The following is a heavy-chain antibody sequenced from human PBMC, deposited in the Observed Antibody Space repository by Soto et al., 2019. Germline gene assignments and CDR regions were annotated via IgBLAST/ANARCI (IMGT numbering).Heavy chain of an antibody. Sequence: SVKVSCKASGGTFNSYAISWVRQAPGQGLEWMGGIIPMFGTANYAQKFKGRVTITADESTSTGYMELSSLRSEDTAAYYCARGWSYDILTAYSYWGQGTLVTVSS. D-gene: IGHD3-9*01. CDR1: GGTFNSYA. CDR3: ARGWSYDILTAYSY. J-gene: IGHJ4*02. V-gene: IGHV1-69*13. CDR2: IIPMFGTA.